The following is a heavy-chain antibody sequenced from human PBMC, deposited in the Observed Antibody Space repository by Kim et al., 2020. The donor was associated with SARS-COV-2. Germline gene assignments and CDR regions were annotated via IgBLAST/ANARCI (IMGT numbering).Heavy chain of an antibody. CDR2: INHSGST. CDR3: ARGNWGFMGLVRGVTY. CDR1: GGSFSGYY. V-gene: IGHV4-34*01. D-gene: IGHD3-10*01. Sequence: SETLSLTCAVYGGSFSGYYWSWIRQPPGKGLEWIGEINHSGSTNYNPSLKSRVSISVDTSKNQFSLKLNSVTAADTAVYYCARGNWGFMGLVRGVTYWGRGTLVTVSS. J-gene: IGHJ4*02.